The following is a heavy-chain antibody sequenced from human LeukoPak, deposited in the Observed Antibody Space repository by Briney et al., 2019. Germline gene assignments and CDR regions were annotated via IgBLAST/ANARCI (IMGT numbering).Heavy chain of an antibody. J-gene: IGHJ3*02. CDR3: AREKLSERSFDAFDI. CDR2: IIPIFGTA. D-gene: IGHD1-7*01. V-gene: IGHV1-69*05. Sequence: SVKVSCKASGGTFSSYAISWVRQAPGQGLEWMGRIIPIFGTANYAQKFQGRVTITTDESTSTAYMELSSLRSEDTAVYYCAREKLSERSFDAFDIWGQGTMVTVSS. CDR1: GGTFSSYA.